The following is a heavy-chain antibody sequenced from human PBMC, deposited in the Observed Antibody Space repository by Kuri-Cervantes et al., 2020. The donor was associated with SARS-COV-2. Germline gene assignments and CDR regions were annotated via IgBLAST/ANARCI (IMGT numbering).Heavy chain of an antibody. V-gene: IGHV4-34*01. CDR3: ARQPSRGWYDY. CDR1: GGSISSYY. CDR2: INHSGST. D-gene: IGHD6-19*01. Sequence: GSLRLSCTVSGGSISSYYWSWIRQPPGKGLEWIGEINHSGSTNYNPSLKSRVTISVDTSKNQFSLKLSSVTAADTAVYYCARQPSRGWYDYWGQGTLVTVSS. J-gene: IGHJ4*02.